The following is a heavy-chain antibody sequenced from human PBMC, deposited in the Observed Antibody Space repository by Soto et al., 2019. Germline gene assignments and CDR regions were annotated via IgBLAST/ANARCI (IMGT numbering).Heavy chain of an antibody. Sequence: GGSLRLSCAASGFTFSSYAMSWVRQAPGKGLEWVSAISGSGGSTYYADSVKGRLTISRDNSKNTLYLQMNSLRAEDTAVYYCAGTGLTGFDVDYWGQGTLVTVSS. CDR2: ISGSGGST. V-gene: IGHV3-23*01. D-gene: IGHD3-9*01. CDR1: GFTFSSYA. J-gene: IGHJ4*02. CDR3: AGTGLTGFDVDY.